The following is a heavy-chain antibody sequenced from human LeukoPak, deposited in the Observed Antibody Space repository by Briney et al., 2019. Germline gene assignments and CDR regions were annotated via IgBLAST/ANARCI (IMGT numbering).Heavy chain of an antibody. J-gene: IGHJ4*02. D-gene: IGHD5-24*01. CDR2: PYSGGST. Sequence: GGSLRLSCAASEFTFSTYSMNWVRQAPGKGLEWVSVPYSGGSTYYTDSVKGRFTISRDNSNNTLYLQMNNLRAEDTAVYYCAMDSAWLPLKFDYWGPGTLVAVST. CDR3: AMDSAWLPLKFDY. V-gene: IGHV3-66*01. CDR1: EFTFSTYS.